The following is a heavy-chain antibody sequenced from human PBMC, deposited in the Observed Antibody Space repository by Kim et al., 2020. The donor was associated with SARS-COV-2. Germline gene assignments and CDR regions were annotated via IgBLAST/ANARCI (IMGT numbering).Heavy chain of an antibody. V-gene: IGHV4-59*01. D-gene: IGHD4-4*01. CDR2: IYYNGDT. Sequence: SETLSLTCIVPDDSISSYYWSWIRQTPGKGLEWIGYIYYNGDTYYNPSLQSRVTISIDTSKNQFSLKVASMTAADTAKYYCARAPYRGSNSRGAFDIWGQGTMVTVFS. J-gene: IGHJ3*02. CDR1: DDSISSYY. CDR3: ARAPYRGSNSRGAFDI.